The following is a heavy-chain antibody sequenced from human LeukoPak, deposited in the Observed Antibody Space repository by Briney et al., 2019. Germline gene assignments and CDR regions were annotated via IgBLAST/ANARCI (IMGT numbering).Heavy chain of an antibody. D-gene: IGHD3-10*01. J-gene: IGHJ5*02. V-gene: IGHV3-53*01. CDR3: ARHGSEISNWFDP. CDR1: GFTVSSNY. Sequence: GGSLRLSCAASGFTVSSNYMSWVRQAPGKGLEWVSVIYGGGSTYYADSVKGRFTISRDNSKNTLYLQMNSLRAEDTAVYYCARHGSEISNWFDPWGQGTLVTVSS. CDR2: IYGGGST.